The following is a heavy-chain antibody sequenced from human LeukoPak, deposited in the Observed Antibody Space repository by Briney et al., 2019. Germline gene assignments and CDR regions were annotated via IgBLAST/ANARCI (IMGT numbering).Heavy chain of an antibody. Sequence: GGSLRLSCAASGFAFSSYAMHWVRQAPGKGLEYVSAISSNGGSTYYANSVKGRFTISRDNSKNTLYLQMGSLRAEDMAVYYCARGALGYCSSTSCFATQFGAWGQGTLVTVSS. V-gene: IGHV3-64*01. CDR1: GFAFSSYA. J-gene: IGHJ5*02. D-gene: IGHD2-2*01. CDR2: ISSNGGST. CDR3: ARGALGYCSSTSCFATQFGA.